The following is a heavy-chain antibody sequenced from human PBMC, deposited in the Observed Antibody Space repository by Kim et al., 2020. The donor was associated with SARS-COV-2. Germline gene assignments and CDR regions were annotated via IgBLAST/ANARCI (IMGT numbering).Heavy chain of an antibody. CDR2: IIPIFGTA. V-gene: IGHV1-69*13. J-gene: IGHJ6*02. CDR1: GGTFSSYA. Sequence: SVKVSCKASGGTFSSYAISWVRQAPGQGLEWMGGIIPIFGTANYAQKFQGRVTITADESTSTAYMELSSLRSEDTAVYYCARSVRGVNYYYYYGMDVWGQGTTVTVSS. CDR3: ARSVRGVNYYYYYGMDV. D-gene: IGHD3-10*01.